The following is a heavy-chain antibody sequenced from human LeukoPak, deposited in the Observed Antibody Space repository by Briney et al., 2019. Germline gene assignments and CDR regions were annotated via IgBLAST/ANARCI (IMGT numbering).Heavy chain of an antibody. CDR2: IYTGGSP. CDR3: ARHGAPRSFDV. V-gene: IGHV4-4*09. D-gene: IGHD3-16*01. Sequence: SETLSLTCTVSDDSIRSYHWSWIRQPPGKGLEWIGYIYTGGSPKYNPSLKSRVTISVDTSKNQFSLRLSSVTAADTAVYYCARHGAPRSFDVWGQGIMVTVSS. J-gene: IGHJ3*01. CDR1: DDSIRSYH.